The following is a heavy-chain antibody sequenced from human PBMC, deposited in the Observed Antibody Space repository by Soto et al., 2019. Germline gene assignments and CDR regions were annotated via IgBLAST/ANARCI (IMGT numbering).Heavy chain of an antibody. D-gene: IGHD3-9*01. J-gene: IGHJ5*02. CDR2: IIPIIGTT. Sequence: SVKVSCKASGGTFSSYAISWVRQAPGQGLEWMGGIIPIIGTTNYAQKLQGRVTMTTDTSTSTAYMELRSLRSDDTAVYYCARGPYCDILTGHGTFDPWGQGTLVTVSS. V-gene: IGHV1-69*05. CDR1: GGTFSSYA. CDR3: ARGPYCDILTGHGTFDP.